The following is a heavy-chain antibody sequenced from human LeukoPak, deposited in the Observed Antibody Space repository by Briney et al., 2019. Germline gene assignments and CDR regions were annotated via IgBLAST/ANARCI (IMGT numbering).Heavy chain of an antibody. CDR1: GFTFSSYG. V-gene: IGHV3-33*01. Sequence: GGSLRLSCAASGFTFSSYGMHWVRRAPGKGLEWVAVIWYDGSNKYYADSVKGRFTISRDNSKNTLHLQINSLRAEDTAVYYCARDGNYYDSSGYSHWGQGTLVTVSS. CDR2: IWYDGSNK. D-gene: IGHD3-22*01. J-gene: IGHJ4*02. CDR3: ARDGNYYDSSGYSH.